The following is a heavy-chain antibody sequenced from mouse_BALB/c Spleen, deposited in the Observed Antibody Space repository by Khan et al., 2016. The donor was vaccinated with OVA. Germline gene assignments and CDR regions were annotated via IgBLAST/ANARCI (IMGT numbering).Heavy chain of an antibody. D-gene: IGHD1-1*01. CDR3: ARVNYGSRDYFDY. V-gene: IGHV1-9*01. CDR1: GYTFSSYW. J-gene: IGHJ2*01. CDR2: ILPGSGSR. Sequence: QVQLKQSGAELMKPGASVKISCKATGYTFSSYWLEWVKQRPGHGLEWIGEILPGSGSRNYNEKFKGKATFTADISSKTTYLQLSSLTSEDSAFYYCARVNYGSRDYFDYWGQGTTLTVSS.